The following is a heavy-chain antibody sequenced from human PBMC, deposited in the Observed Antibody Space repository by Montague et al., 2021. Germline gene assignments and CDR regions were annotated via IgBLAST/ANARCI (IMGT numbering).Heavy chain of an antibody. CDR2: IKKDGTEK. CDR1: GFTFSSYW. Sequence: SLRLSCAASGFTFSSYWMIWVRQAPGKGLEWVASIKKDGTEKYYGVSVMGRFTISRDNAKTSLYLQMNALRAEDTAVYFCSRAWVRSGFDSWGQGTLVTVSS. CDR3: SRAWVRSGFDS. V-gene: IGHV3-7*05. D-gene: IGHD4-17*01. J-gene: IGHJ4*02.